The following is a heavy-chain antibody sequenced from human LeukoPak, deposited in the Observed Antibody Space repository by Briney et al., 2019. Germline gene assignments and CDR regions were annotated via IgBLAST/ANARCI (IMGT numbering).Heavy chain of an antibody. CDR2: IYSGGST. J-gene: IGHJ5*02. D-gene: IGHD3-10*01. CDR3: ARWFGELYGWFDP. V-gene: IGHV3-53*01. Sequence: PGGSLRLSCAASGFSVSRKYMSWVRQAPGKGLEWVSVIYSGGSTYYADSVKGRFTIPRDNSKNTLYLQMNSLRAEDTAVYYCARWFGELYGWFDPWGQGTLVTVSS. CDR1: GFSVSRKY.